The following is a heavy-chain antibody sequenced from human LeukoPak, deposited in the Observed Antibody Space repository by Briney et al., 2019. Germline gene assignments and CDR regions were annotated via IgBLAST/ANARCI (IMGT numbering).Heavy chain of an antibody. CDR2: ISSSSYI. V-gene: IGHV3-21*01. J-gene: IGHJ4*02. D-gene: IGHD3-9*01. CDR1: GFTFSSYS. Sequence: GGSLRLSCAASGFTFSSYSMNWVRQAPGKGLEWVSSISSSSYIYYADSVKGRFTISRDNAKNSLYLQMNRLRAEDTVVYYCARDGLDDYDILNLSGSGQDYWGQGTLVSVCS. CDR3: ARDGLDDYDILNLSGSGQDY.